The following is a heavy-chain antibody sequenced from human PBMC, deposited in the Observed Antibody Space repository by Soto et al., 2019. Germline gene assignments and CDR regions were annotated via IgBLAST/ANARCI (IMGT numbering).Heavy chain of an antibody. J-gene: IGHJ5*02. D-gene: IGHD3-3*01. V-gene: IGHV1-69*01. CDR1: GGTFSSYA. CDR3: ARGLMGYDFWSGYFDP. CDR2: IIPIFGTA. Sequence: QVQLVQSGAEVKKPGSSVKVSCKASGGTFSSYAISWVRQGPGQGLEWMGGIIPIFGTANYAQKFQGRVTITADESTSTAYMELSSLRSEDTAVYYCARGLMGYDFWSGYFDPWGQGTLVTVSS.